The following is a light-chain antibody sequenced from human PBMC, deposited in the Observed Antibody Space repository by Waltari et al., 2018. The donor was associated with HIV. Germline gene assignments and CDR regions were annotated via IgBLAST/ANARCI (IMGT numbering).Light chain of an antibody. V-gene: IGLV2-14*03. CDR1: SADIGTFDY. CDR3: SAYTFSNIPL. J-gene: IGLJ3*02. CDR2: DVN. Sequence: QPASVSGSPGQSITISCFGTSADIGTFDYVSWYQQYAGKAPRLLIYDVNVRSSGVSNRFSGSKSGDTASLTISGLQTEDEADYYCSAYTFSNIPLFGGGTKLTVL.